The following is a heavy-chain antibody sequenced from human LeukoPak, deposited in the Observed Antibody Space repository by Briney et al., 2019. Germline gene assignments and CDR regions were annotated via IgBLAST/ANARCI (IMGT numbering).Heavy chain of an antibody. CDR1: GGSISSNY. J-gene: IGHJ4*02. D-gene: IGHD4-23*01. Sequence: PSETLSLTCTVSGGSISSNYWSWIRQPPGKGLEWIGYIYYSGSTNYNPSLKSRVTISVDTSKNQFSLKLSSVTAADTAVYYCARADYGGANYWGQGTLVTVSS. CDR3: ARADYGGANY. CDR2: IYYSGST. V-gene: IGHV4-59*01.